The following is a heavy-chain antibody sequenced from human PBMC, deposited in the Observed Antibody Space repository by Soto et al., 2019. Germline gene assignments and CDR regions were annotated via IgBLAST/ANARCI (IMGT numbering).Heavy chain of an antibody. CDR3: ARDGYYDSSGYSHPYYYYGMDV. D-gene: IGHD3-22*01. Sequence: GASVKVSCKASGYTFTGYYMHWVRQAPGQGLEWMGWINPNSGGTNYAQKFQGRVTMTRDTSISTAYMELSRLRSDDTAVYYCARDGYYDSSGYSHPYYYYGMDVWGQGTTVTVSS. CDR1: GYTFTGYY. V-gene: IGHV1-2*02. J-gene: IGHJ6*02. CDR2: INPNSGGT.